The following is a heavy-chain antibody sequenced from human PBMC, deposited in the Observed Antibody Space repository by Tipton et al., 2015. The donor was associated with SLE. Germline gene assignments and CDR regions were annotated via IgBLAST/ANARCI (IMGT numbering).Heavy chain of an antibody. D-gene: IGHD3/OR15-3a*01. CDR1: GGSISSYY. V-gene: IGHV4-59*01. CDR3: ARSTASVTPLDIDY. J-gene: IGHJ4*02. Sequence: TLSLTCTVSGGSISSYYWSWIRQPPGKGLEWIGYIYYSGSTNYNPSLKSPVTISVDTSKDQFSLQLSSVTAADTAVHYCARSTASVTPLDIDYWGQGTLVTVSS. CDR2: IYYSGST.